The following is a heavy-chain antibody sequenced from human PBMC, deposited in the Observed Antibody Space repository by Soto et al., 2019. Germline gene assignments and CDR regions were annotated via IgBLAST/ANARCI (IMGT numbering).Heavy chain of an antibody. CDR3: ARDLSSGWYRGSGY. J-gene: IGHJ4*02. CDR2: ISSSGNTI. D-gene: IGHD6-19*01. V-gene: IGHV3-11*01. Sequence: GGSLRLFCAASGFTFSDYYMSWIRQAPGKGLEWVSYISSSGNTIYYADSVKGRFTISRDNAKNSLYLQMNTLRAEDTAVYYCARDLSSGWYRGSGYWGQGTLVTVSS. CDR1: GFTFSDYY.